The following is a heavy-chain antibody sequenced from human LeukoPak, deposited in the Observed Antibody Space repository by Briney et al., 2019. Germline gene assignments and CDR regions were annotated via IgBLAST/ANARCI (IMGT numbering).Heavy chain of an antibody. CDR2: IYYSGTT. CDR1: GGSISGHY. Sequence: PSETLSLTCTVSGGSISGHYWTWIRQPPGKGLEWIGYIYYSGTTRYNPYLGSRVTISVDTSKNQFSLNLSSVTAADTAVYYCARHGPVEYYQHCMDVWGQGTTVTVSS. D-gene: IGHD2/OR15-2a*01. CDR3: ARHGPVEYYQHCMDV. J-gene: IGHJ6*02. V-gene: IGHV4-59*08.